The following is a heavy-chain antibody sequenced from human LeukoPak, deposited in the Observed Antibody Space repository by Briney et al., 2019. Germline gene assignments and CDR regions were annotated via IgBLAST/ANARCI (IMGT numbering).Heavy chain of an antibody. D-gene: IGHD6-19*01. J-gene: IGHJ4*02. Sequence: PGASLQISCKAAGSPFTDHWIGGVRPLPGKGLEGMGIIYPGDSDTRYSPSFQGQVTISADKSISTAYLQWRNLQAPDTAMYYCARGDNSGWYFFDYWGQGTLVTVSS. CDR2: IYPGDSDT. V-gene: IGHV5-51*01. CDR3: ARGDNSGWYFFDY. CDR1: GSPFTDHW.